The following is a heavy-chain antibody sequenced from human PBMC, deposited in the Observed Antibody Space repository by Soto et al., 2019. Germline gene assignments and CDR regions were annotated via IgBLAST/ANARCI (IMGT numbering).Heavy chain of an antibody. J-gene: IGHJ6*03. Sequence: XSVKVSFTASGYTFTTYAMHLVRHTPVQRLEWMGWINAGNGNTKYSQKFQGRVTITRDTSASTAYMELSSLRSEDTAVYYCAREGGSSWYVGYYYYMDVWGKGTTVTVSS. CDR3: AREGGSSWYVGYYYYMDV. CDR2: INAGNGNT. CDR1: GYTFTTYA. V-gene: IGHV1-3*01. D-gene: IGHD6-13*01.